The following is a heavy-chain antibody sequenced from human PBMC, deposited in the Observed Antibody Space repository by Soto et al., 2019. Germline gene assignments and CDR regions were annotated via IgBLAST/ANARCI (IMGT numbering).Heavy chain of an antibody. CDR2: IIPILGIA. D-gene: IGHD6-13*01. J-gene: IGHJ6*03. V-gene: IGHV1-69*02. CDR3: ARRTPAAGTSGDHYYYYMDV. CDR1: GGTFSSYT. Sequence: SVKVSCKASGGTFSSYTISWVRQAPGQGLEWMGRIIPILGIANYAQKFQGRVTITADKSTSTAYMELSSLRSEDTAVYYCARRTPAAGTSGDHYYYYMDVWGKGTTVTVSS.